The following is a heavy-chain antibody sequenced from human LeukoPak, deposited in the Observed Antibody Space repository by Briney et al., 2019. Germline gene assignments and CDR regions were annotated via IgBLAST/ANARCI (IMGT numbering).Heavy chain of an antibody. J-gene: IGHJ3*02. D-gene: IGHD3-3*01. CDR3: ARDELEFDAFDI. Sequence: ASVKVSCKASGYTFTSYYMHWVRQAPGQGLEWMGIINPSGGSTSYAQKFQGRVTMTRDTSASTVYMELSSLRSEDTAVYYCARDELEFDAFDIWGQGTMVTVSS. V-gene: IGHV1-46*01. CDR1: GYTFTSYY. CDR2: INPSGGST.